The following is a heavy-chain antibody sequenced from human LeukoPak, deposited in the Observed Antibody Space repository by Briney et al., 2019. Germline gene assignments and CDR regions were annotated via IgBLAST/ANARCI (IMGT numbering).Heavy chain of an antibody. Sequence: GGSLRFSCAASGFTFSDYNMNWVRQAPGKGLEWVSSISSSATYIYYADSVKGRFTISRDNAKTSLSLQMNSLRAEDTAVYYCARGMGTDYYYYYGMDVWGQGTTVTVSS. CDR1: GFTFSDYN. CDR2: ISSSATYI. D-gene: IGHD2-21*02. V-gene: IGHV3-21*06. CDR3: ARGMGTDYYYYYGMDV. J-gene: IGHJ6*02.